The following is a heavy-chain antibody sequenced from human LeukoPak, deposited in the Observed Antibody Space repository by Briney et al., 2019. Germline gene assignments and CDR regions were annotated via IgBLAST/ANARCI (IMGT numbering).Heavy chain of an antibody. V-gene: IGHV3-15*07. J-gene: IGHJ4*02. CDR3: STGPYSGSYQVSDN. D-gene: IGHD1-26*01. CDR1: GFTFSNAW. Sequence: GGSLRLSCAAPGFTFSNAWMNWVRQAPGKGLEWVGRIKTKTDGGTTDYAAPVKGRFTISRDDSKNTLYLHMNSLKTEDTAVYYCSTGPYSGSYQVSDNWGQGALVTVSS. CDR2: IKTKTDGGTT.